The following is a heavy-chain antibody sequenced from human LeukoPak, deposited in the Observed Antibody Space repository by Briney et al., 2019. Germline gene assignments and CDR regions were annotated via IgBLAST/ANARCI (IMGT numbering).Heavy chain of an antibody. V-gene: IGHV3-49*04. D-gene: IGHD3-10*01. CDR2: IRSKAYGGTT. Sequence: PGRSLRLSCTASGFTFGDYAMSWVRQAPGKGLEWVGFIRSKAYGGTTEYAASVKGRFTISRDDSNSIAYLQMNSLKTEDTAVYYCTRSVYGMVRGVISSYYFDYWGQGTLVTVSS. CDR1: GFTFGDYA. J-gene: IGHJ4*02. CDR3: TRSVYGMVRGVISSYYFDY.